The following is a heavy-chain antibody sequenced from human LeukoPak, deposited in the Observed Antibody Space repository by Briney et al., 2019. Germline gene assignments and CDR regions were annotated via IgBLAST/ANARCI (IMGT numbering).Heavy chain of an antibody. Sequence: SETLSLTCTVSGGSISSGSYYWSWIRQPAGKGLEWIGRIYTSGSTNYNPSLKRRVTISVDTSKNQFSLKLSSVTAADTAVYYCARETTYYYDSSGYYFDAFDIWGQGTMVTVSS. D-gene: IGHD3-22*01. V-gene: IGHV4-61*02. CDR2: IYTSGST. CDR1: GGSISSGSYY. CDR3: ARETTYYYDSSGYYFDAFDI. J-gene: IGHJ3*02.